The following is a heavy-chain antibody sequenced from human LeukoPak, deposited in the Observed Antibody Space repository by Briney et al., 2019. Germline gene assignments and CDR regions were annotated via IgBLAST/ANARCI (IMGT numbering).Heavy chain of an antibody. Sequence: PGGSLRLSCAASGFTFSSYWMSWVRQAPGKGLEWVANIKQDGSEKYYVDSVKGRFSISRDNAKNSLYLQMNSLRAEDTAVYYCARDTIYRWSGYFWFDPWGQGTLVTVSS. CDR2: IKQDGSEK. V-gene: IGHV3-7*01. D-gene: IGHD3-3*01. CDR1: GFTFSSYW. CDR3: ARDTIYRWSGYFWFDP. J-gene: IGHJ5*02.